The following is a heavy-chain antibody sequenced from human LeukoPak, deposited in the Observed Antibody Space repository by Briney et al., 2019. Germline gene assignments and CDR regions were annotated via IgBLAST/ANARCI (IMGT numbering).Heavy chain of an antibody. V-gene: IGHV3-23*01. CDR2: ISGSGGST. CDR3: AFDILTGYYNYFDY. Sequence: PGGSLRLSCAASGFIFSSYAMTWVRQAPGKGLEWVSVISGSGGSTYYADSVRGRFTISRDNSKNTLYLQMNSLKTEDTAVYYCAFDILTGYYNYFDYWGQGTLVTVSS. D-gene: IGHD3-9*01. CDR1: GFIFSSYA. J-gene: IGHJ4*02.